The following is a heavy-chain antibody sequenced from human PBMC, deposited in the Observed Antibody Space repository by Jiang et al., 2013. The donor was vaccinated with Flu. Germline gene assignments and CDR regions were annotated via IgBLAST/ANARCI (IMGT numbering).Heavy chain of an antibody. CDR1: GFTFSSHD. D-gene: IGHD1-14*01. CDR2: ISASGRST. Sequence: PGGSLRLSCAVSGFTFSSHDMSWVRQAPGKGLEWVSSISASGRSTFYADSVKGRFSISRDNSINTLYLQMNSLTAEDTAIYYCSKGTSQPGNWGQGTLVTVSS. CDR3: SKGTSQPGN. V-gene: IGHV3-23*01. J-gene: IGHJ4*02.